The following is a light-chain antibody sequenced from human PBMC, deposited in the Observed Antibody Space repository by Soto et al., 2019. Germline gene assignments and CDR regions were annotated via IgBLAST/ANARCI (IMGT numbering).Light chain of an antibody. Sequence: IVMTQCPATRSVSPVERATLSCRASQSVFSSLAWYQQKPGQAPRLLIYGAATRATGLPARFSGSRSGTEFTLSIGSLQSEDFAAYYCQKYNDWPPTLGQGTKVDIK. CDR1: QSVFSS. CDR2: GAA. J-gene: IGKJ1*01. V-gene: IGKV3-15*01. CDR3: QKYNDWPPT.